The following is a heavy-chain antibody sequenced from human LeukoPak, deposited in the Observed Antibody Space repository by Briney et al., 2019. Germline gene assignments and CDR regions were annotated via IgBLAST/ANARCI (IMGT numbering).Heavy chain of an antibody. CDR2: ISYDGSNK. Sequence: PGGSLRLSCAASGFTFSSYGMHWVRQAPGKGLEWVAVISYDGSNKYYADSVKGRFTISRDNSKNTLYLQMNSLRAEDTAVYYCAKDRSGWYLDYWDQGTLVTVSS. V-gene: IGHV3-30*18. CDR1: GFTFSSYG. D-gene: IGHD6-19*01. J-gene: IGHJ4*02. CDR3: AKDRSGWYLDY.